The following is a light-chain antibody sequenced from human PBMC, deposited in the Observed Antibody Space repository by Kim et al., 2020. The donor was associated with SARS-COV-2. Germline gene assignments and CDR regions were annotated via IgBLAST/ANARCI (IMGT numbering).Light chain of an antibody. V-gene: IGLV3-19*01. CDR1: SLRNFF. J-gene: IGLJ2*01. Sequence: SSELTQDPAVSVALGQTVRITCQGDSLRNFFPSWYQQKPGRAPLLVIYGKNKRPSEIPDRFSGSRSESTATLTITGAQAEDEADYYCNAQDSSVNHPCVFGGGTQLTVL. CDR3: NAQDSSVNHPCV. CDR2: GKN.